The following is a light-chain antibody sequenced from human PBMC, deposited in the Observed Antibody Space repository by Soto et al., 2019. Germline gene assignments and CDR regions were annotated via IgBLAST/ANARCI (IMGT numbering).Light chain of an antibody. CDR2: GAS. CDR3: QQYGSSRT. V-gene: IGKV3-20*01. CDR1: QSVSTN. J-gene: IGKJ1*01. Sequence: EKLMTQSPSTLSVSPGERATLSCRASQSVSTNLAWYQQKPGQAPRLLIYGASSRATGIPDRFSGSGSGTDFTLTISRPEPEDFPVYYCQQYGSSRTFGQGTKVDIK.